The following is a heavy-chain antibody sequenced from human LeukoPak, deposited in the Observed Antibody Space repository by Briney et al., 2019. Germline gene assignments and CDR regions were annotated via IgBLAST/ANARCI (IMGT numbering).Heavy chain of an antibody. V-gene: IGHV4-61*02. CDR1: GGSISSGSYY. Sequence: SETLSLTCTVSGGSISSGSYYWSWIRQPAGKGLEWIGRIYTSWSTNYNPSPKSRVTISVDTSKNQLSLKLSSVTAADTAVYYCARHCSGGSCPLGFDYWGQGTLVTVSS. D-gene: IGHD2-15*01. J-gene: IGHJ4*02. CDR3: ARHCSGGSCPLGFDY. CDR2: IYTSWST.